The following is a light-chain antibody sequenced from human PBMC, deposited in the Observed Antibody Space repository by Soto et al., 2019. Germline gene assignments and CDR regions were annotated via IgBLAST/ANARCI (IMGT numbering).Light chain of an antibody. CDR3: SSFAGSNNLV. Sequence: QSALTQPPSASGSPGQSVTISCTGTSSDVGGYNYVSWYQQHPGKAPKLMISEVSKRPSGVPDRFSGSKSGNTASLTVSGLQAEDEADYYCSSFAGSNNLVFGGGTNLTVL. CDR1: SSDVGGYNY. CDR2: EVS. J-gene: IGLJ2*01. V-gene: IGLV2-8*01.